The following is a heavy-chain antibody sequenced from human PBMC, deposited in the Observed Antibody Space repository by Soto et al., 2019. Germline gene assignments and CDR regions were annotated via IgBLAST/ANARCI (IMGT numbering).Heavy chain of an antibody. D-gene: IGHD3-3*01. Sequence: QVQLVQSGAEVKKPGASVKVSCKASGYTFTSYDINWVRQATGQGLEWMGWMNPNSGNTGYAQKFQGRVTLTRNTSISTAYMELSILRSEDTAVYYCARGITIFRVVPGWGQGTLVTVSS. CDR3: ARGITIFRVVPG. CDR1: GYTFTSYD. V-gene: IGHV1-8*01. CDR2: MNPNSGNT. J-gene: IGHJ4*02.